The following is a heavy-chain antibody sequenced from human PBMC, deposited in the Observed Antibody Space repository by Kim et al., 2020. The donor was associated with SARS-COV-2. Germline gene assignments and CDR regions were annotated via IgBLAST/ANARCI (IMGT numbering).Heavy chain of an antibody. CDR2: VYHSGTT. J-gene: IGHJ5*02. D-gene: IGHD3-10*01. CDR1: GASISDYF. CDR3: ARRVYCSGSYQDNWFDP. V-gene: IGHV4-59*08. Sequence: SETLSLTCTVSGASISDYFWSWIRQPPGEGLEWIGYVYHSGTTNYNPSLKSRVTISLDTSKNQLSLNLSSVTAADTAVYYCARRVYCSGSYQDNWFDPWG.